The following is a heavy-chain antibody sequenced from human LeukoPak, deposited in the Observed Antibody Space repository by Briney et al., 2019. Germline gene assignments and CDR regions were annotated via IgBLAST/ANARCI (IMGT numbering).Heavy chain of an antibody. V-gene: IGHV1-46*01. D-gene: IGHD5-12*01. Sequence: GASVKVSCKASGYTFTSYYMHWVRQAPGQGLEWMGIINPSGGSTSYAQKFQGRVTMTRDTSTSTVYMELSSLRSEDTAVYYCARGDRQRWLQFLYYFDYWGQGTLVTVSS. J-gene: IGHJ4*02. CDR2: INPSGGST. CDR1: GYTFTSYY. CDR3: ARGDRQRWLQFLYYFDY.